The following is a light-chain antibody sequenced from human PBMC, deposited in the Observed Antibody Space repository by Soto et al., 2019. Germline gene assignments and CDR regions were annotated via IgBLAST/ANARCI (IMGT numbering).Light chain of an antibody. CDR1: QSVSSNY. J-gene: IGKJ4*01. Sequence: TVLTQSPVTLSLSPGERATLSCRASQSVSSNYLAWYQQKPGQAPRLLIYGASGRATGIPDRFSGSGSGTDFAITIIRLEPEDSAVYYCQQYGTSPLTFGGGTKVEIK. CDR2: GAS. CDR3: QQYGTSPLT. V-gene: IGKV3-20*01.